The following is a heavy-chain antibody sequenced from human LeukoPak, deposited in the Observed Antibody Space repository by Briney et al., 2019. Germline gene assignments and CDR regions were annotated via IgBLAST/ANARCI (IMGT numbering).Heavy chain of an antibody. Sequence: HPGRSLRLSCAASGFTFDDYAMHWVRQAPGKGLEWVSGISWNSGSIGYADSVKGRFTISRDNAKNTLYLQMNSLRAEDTAVYYCAGDIIENGDLDYLDSWGQGTLVTVSS. CDR1: GFTFDDYA. J-gene: IGHJ4*02. D-gene: IGHD4-17*01. CDR3: AGDIIENGDLDYLDS. V-gene: IGHV3-9*01. CDR2: ISWNSGSI.